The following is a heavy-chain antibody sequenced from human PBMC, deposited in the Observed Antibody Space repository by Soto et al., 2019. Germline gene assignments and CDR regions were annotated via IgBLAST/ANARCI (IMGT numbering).Heavy chain of an antibody. CDR2: IYYSGST. D-gene: IGHD4-17*01. Sequence: SETLSLTCTVSGGSISSSSYYWGWIRQPPGKGLEWIGSIYYSGSTYYNPSLKSRVTISVDTSKNQFSLKLSSVTAADTAVYYCARHSTVTNYDYWGQGTLVTVSS. CDR1: GGSISSSSYY. V-gene: IGHV4-39*01. J-gene: IGHJ4*02. CDR3: ARHSTVTNYDY.